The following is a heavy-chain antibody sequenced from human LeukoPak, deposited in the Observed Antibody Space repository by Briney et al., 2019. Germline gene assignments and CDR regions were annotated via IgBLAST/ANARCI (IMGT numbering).Heavy chain of an antibody. V-gene: IGHV3-21*04. Sequence: PGRSLRLSCATPEFRCSRYSMRGVRQAPGKGLEWVSSISISSSYIFYADSVRGRFTISRDNSKSTLYLHMSSLRAEDTAVYFCARRPRVSSGYYLGALEAWGQGTTVTVSS. CDR1: EFRCSRYS. CDR3: ARRPRVSSGYYLGALEA. CDR2: ISISSSYI. J-gene: IGHJ3*01. D-gene: IGHD3-22*01.